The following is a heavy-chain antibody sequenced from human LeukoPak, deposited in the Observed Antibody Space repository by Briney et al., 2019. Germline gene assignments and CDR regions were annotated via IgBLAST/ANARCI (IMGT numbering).Heavy chain of an antibody. CDR2: IYYSGST. D-gene: IGHD2-2*01. CDR3: ARGNIVVVPAANSFDY. Sequence: SETLSLTCTVSGGSISSGDYYWSWIRQPPGKGLEWIGYIYYSGSTYYNPSLKSRVTISVDTSKNQFSLKLSSVTAADTAVYYCARGNIVVVPAANSFDYWGQGTLVTVSS. V-gene: IGHV4-30-4*01. J-gene: IGHJ4*02. CDR1: GGSISSGDYY.